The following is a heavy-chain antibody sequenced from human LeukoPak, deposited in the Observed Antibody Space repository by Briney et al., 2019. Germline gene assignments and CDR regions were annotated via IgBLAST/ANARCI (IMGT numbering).Heavy chain of an antibody. Sequence: GVSMRLSCAPSGYIFSSYDMRWVRRAPGKGLEWVSAISGSGGSTYYADSVKGRFTIYRDSSKNTLYLQMQSLSAEDTPVFHCAKDPVSMVRGVKLSNYFDYWGQGTLVTVSS. CDR3: AKDPVSMVRGVKLSNYFDY. J-gene: IGHJ4*02. V-gene: IGHV3-23*01. CDR2: ISGSGGST. D-gene: IGHD3-10*01. CDR1: GYIFSSYD.